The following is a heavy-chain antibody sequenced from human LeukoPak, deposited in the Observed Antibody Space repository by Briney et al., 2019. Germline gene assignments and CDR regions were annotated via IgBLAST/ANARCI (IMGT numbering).Heavy chain of an antibody. Sequence: PSETLSLTCTVSGGSISSYYWSWIRQPPGKGLEWIGYIYYSGSTNYNPSLKSRVTISVDTSKNQFSLKLSSVTAADTAVYYCAREVRSSWYKDYFDYWGQGTLVTVSS. CDR1: GGSISSYY. CDR2: IYYSGST. CDR3: AREVRSSWYKDYFDY. V-gene: IGHV4-59*01. D-gene: IGHD6-13*01. J-gene: IGHJ4*02.